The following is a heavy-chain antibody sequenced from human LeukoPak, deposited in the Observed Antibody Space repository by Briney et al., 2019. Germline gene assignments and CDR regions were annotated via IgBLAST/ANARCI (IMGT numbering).Heavy chain of an antibody. CDR3: ATLAVAGTGGDY. D-gene: IGHD6-19*01. Sequence: PSETLSLTCAVYGGSFSGYYWSWIRQPPGKGLEWIGEINHSGSTNYNPSLKSRVTISVDTSKNQFSLKLSSVTAADTAVYYCATLAVAGTGGDYWGQGTLVTVSS. CDR1: GGSFSGYY. CDR2: INHSGST. V-gene: IGHV4-34*01. J-gene: IGHJ4*02.